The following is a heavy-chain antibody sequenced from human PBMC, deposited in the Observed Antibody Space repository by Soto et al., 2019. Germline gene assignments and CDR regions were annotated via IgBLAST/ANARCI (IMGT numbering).Heavy chain of an antibody. Sequence: VGSLRFPCAASTFTFSDDYMSLIRQAPGNGLEWIAYISNSAITTYYADSVKGRFTISRDNAKNSLYLQMNSMRAKRTGVYYCAREGPLRSMYYFHSWGQGTVATVS. CDR2: ISNSAITT. CDR1: TFTFSDDY. V-gene: IGHV3-11*01. CDR3: AREGPLRSMYYFHS. J-gene: IGHJ4*02.